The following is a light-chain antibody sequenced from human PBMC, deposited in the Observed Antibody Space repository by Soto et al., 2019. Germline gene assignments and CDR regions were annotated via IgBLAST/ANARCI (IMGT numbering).Light chain of an antibody. Sequence: EIVMTQSPATLSVSPGERATLSCRASQSVSTNLAWYQQKSGQAPRLLIFAAAARATGVPARFSGSGSGTEFTLTISSLQSEDFAVYYCQQYNNWPPGTFGQGTKVDIK. J-gene: IGKJ1*01. CDR2: AAA. CDR1: QSVSTN. CDR3: QQYNNWPPGT. V-gene: IGKV3-15*01.